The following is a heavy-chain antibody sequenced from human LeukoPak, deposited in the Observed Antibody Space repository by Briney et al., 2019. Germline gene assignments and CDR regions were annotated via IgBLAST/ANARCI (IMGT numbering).Heavy chain of an antibody. CDR2: ISGSGGST. D-gene: IGHD3-22*01. J-gene: IGHJ3*02. V-gene: IGHV3-23*01. CDR1: GFTFSSYA. CDR3: AKPQGSDYYDSESPAFDI. Sequence: GGSLRLSCAASGFTFSSYAMSWVRQAPGKGLEWVSAISGSGGSTYYADSVKGRFTISRDNSKNTLYLQMNSLRAEDTAVYYCAKPQGSDYYDSESPAFDIWGQGTMVTVSS.